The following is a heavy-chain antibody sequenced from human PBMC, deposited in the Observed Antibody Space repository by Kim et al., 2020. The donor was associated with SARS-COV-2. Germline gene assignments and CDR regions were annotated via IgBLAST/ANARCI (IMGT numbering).Heavy chain of an antibody. CDR3: ARVSGPMGYSGNWFDP. V-gene: IGHV3-11*06. Sequence: GGSLRLSCAASGFTFSNYYMSWIRQAPGKGLEWVSYISSSSSNTNYADSVKGRFTISRDNAKNSLYLQMNSLRAEDTAVYYCARVSGPMGYSGNWFDPWGQGPRGTVSS. CDR2: ISSSSSNT. D-gene: IGHD2-15*01. CDR1: GFTFSNYY. J-gene: IGHJ5*02.